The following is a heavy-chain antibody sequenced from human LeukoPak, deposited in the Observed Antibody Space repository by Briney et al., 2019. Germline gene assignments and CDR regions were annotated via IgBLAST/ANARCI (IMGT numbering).Heavy chain of an antibody. CDR2: FYSGGST. J-gene: IGHJ4*02. V-gene: IGHV3-66*01. CDR1: GFAVRSNY. CDR3: ARGRGYSGYDESYPFDY. Sequence: GGSLRLSCAASGFAVRSNYMNWVREAPGKGLEWLSDFYSGGSTDYADSVKGRFTMSRDNSKNTLDFQMNSLRAEDTAVYCCARGRGYSGYDESYPFDYWGQGTLVTVSS. D-gene: IGHD5-12*01.